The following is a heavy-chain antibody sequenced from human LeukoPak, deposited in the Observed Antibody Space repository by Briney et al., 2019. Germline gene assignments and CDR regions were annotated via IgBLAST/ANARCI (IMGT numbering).Heavy chain of an antibody. CDR1: GFTFSSYA. D-gene: IGHD3-10*01. V-gene: IGHV3-23*01. CDR3: AKPAGVYYYGSGSYDKLMGFDY. Sequence: PGGSLRLSCAASGFTFSSYAMSWVRQAPGKGLEWVSAISGSGGTTYYADSVKGRFTISRDNSKNTLYLQMNSLRAEDTAVYYCAKPAGVYYYGSGSYDKLMGFDYWGQGTLVTDSS. J-gene: IGHJ4*02. CDR2: ISGSGGTT.